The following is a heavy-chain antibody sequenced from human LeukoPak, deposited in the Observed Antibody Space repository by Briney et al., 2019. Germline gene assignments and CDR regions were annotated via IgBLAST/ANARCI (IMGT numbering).Heavy chain of an antibody. J-gene: IGHJ4*02. V-gene: IGHV4-39*07. CDR2: IYYSGST. D-gene: IGHD3-10*01. CDR3: AKGATGAYSIRGDFDY. CDR1: GGSISSSSYY. Sequence: PSETLSLTCTVSGGSISSSSYYWGWIRQPPGKGRVWIGSIYYSGSTYYNPSLKSRVTISVDTSKNQFSLKLSSVTAADTAVYYCAKGATGAYSIRGDFDYWGQGTLVTVSS.